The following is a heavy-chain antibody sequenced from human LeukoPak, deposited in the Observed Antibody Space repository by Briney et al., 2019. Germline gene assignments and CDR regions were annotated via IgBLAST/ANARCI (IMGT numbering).Heavy chain of an antibody. J-gene: IGHJ4*02. Sequence: ASVKVSCKASGYTFTGYYIHWVRQAPGQGLEWLGWINPNAGDTKYAQKFQGRVTVTRDTSISTAYMELSRLRSDDTAVNYCVTSSAVGGAQRAFDYWGQGTLVTVSS. CDR1: GYTFTGYY. CDR2: INPNAGDT. CDR3: VTSSAVGGAQRAFDY. V-gene: IGHV1-2*02. D-gene: IGHD3-10*01.